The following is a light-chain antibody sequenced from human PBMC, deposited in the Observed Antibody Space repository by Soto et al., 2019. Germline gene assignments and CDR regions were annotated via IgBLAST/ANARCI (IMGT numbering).Light chain of an antibody. J-gene: IGLJ1*01. CDR3: SSYTSSSTLYV. CDR1: SSDVGGYNY. Sequence: QSVLAQPASVSGSPGQSITISCTGTSSDVGGYNYVSWYQQHPGKAPKLMIFEVSSRPSGVSYRFSGSKSGNTASLTISGLQAEDESYYYCSSYTSSSTLYVFGSGTKVTVL. V-gene: IGLV2-14*01. CDR2: EVS.